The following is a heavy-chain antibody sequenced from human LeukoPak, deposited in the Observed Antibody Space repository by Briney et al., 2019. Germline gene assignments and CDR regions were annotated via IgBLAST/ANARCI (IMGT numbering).Heavy chain of an antibody. CDR1: GGSISSYY. CDR3: ARYSSTWPYWYFDL. V-gene: IGHV4-59*12. D-gene: IGHD6-13*01. J-gene: IGHJ2*01. CDR2: IYYSGST. Sequence: ASETLSLTCTVSGGSISSYYWSWIRQPPGKGLEWIGYIYYSGSTNYNPSLKSRVTISVDRSKNQFSLKLTSVTAADTAVYYCARYSSTWPYWYFDLWGRGTLVTVSS.